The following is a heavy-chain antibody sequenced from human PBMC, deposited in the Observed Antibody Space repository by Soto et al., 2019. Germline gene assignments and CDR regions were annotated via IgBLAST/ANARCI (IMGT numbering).Heavy chain of an antibody. CDR1: GYTFISYG. J-gene: IGHJ4*02. CDR3: ARAGYATSWVGIFHTGGHGVEIDF. D-gene: IGHD6-13*01. V-gene: IGHV1-18*01. Sequence: QVKLVQSGAEVKKAGASVKVSCKASGYTFISYGIAWVRQAPGQGLQWMGGISTYKGKTNYAQKFQDRVTMTTDTSTSTAYMDVMSLRADDTALYYCARAGYATSWVGIFHTGGHGVEIDFWGQGTLGTVSS. CDR2: ISTYKGKT.